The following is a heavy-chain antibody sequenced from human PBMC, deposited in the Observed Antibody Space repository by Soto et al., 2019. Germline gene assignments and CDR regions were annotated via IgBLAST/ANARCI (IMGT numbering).Heavy chain of an antibody. CDR1: GYTFTSYG. CDR3: ARDDVGYCSNGVCYTKPLDY. J-gene: IGHJ4*02. V-gene: IGHV1-18*01. D-gene: IGHD2-8*01. CDR2: ISTYIGNT. Sequence: QVQLVQSGAEVKKPGASVKVSCKTSGYTFTSYGISWVRQAPGQGLEWMGWISTYIGNTHYAQKFQGRVTMTTDTSTTTAYLELRSLRSDDTAVYYCARDDVGYCSNGVCYTKPLDYLGQGALVIVSS.